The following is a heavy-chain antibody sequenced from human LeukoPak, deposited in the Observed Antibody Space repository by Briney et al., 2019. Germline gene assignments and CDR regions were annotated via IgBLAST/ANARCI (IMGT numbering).Heavy chain of an antibody. CDR1: GFTFSSYG. CDR2: IRYDGSNK. J-gene: IGHJ5*02. CDR3: AKDRSRRFRFDP. D-gene: IGHD6-19*01. V-gene: IGHV3-30*02. Sequence: GGSLRLSCAASGFTFSSYGMHWVRQAPGKGLEWVAFIRYDGSNKYYADSVKGRFTISRDNSKNTLYLQMNSLRAEDTAVYYCAKDRSRRFRFDPWGQGTLVTVSS.